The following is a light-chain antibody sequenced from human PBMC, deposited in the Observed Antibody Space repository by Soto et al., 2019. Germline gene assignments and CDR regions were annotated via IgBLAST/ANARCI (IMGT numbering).Light chain of an antibody. CDR1: SSNIGSHT. CDR3: AAWEGSLKGYV. Sequence: QSVLTQPPSASGTPGQGVTISCSGGSSNIGSHTVNWYQQLPGTAPKLLIYLDNQRPSGVHDRFSGSKSGTSGSLAISGLQSEDEADYHCAAWEGSLKGYVFGTGTKVTVL. CDR2: LDN. V-gene: IGLV1-44*01. J-gene: IGLJ1*01.